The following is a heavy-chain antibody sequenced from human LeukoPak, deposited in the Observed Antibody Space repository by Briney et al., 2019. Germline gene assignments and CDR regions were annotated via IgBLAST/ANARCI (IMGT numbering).Heavy chain of an antibody. CDR2: IFDGEDT. CDR3: ARAYRGYYGHPFDC. Sequence: GGSLRLSCAASGFTVSSNYMTWVRQAPGKGLEWVSVIFDGEDTKYADSVKGRFTISRDNPKNTLYLQMDSLRVEDTAVYYCARAYRGYYGHPFDCWGQGTLVTVSS. CDR1: GFTVSSNY. D-gene: IGHD3-10*01. V-gene: IGHV3-53*01. J-gene: IGHJ4*02.